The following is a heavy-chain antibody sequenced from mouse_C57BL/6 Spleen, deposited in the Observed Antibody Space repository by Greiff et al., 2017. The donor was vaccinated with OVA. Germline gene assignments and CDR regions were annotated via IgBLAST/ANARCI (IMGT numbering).Heavy chain of an antibody. J-gene: IGHJ4*01. Sequence: EVKVVESGGGLVKPGGSLKLSCAASGFTFSDYGMHWVRQAPEKGLEWVAYISSGSSTIYYADTVKGRFTISRDNAKNTLFLQMTSLRSEDTAMYYCARGDYEGAMDYWGQGTSVTVSS. CDR1: GFTFSDYG. D-gene: IGHD2-4*01. CDR3: ARGDYEGAMDY. V-gene: IGHV5-17*01. CDR2: ISSGSSTI.